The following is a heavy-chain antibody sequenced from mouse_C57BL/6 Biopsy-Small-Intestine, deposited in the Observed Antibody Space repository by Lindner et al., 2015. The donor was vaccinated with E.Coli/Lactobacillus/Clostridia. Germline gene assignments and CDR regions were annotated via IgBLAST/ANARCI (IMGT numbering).Heavy chain of an antibody. CDR3: ATGGGFFETSGSGDAFDI. J-gene: IGHJ3*01. V-gene: IGHV1S61*01. CDR1: GDTLDRLS. D-gene: IGHD1-3*01. CDR2: FDPEDART. Sequence: SVKVSCKVSGDTLDRLSVHWVRQAPGKGLEWMAGFDPEDARTIYSPRFQGRLTLTEDTSTDTAYMQLSSLRSDDTALYYCATGGGFFETSGSGDAFDIWGHGTMVSVSS.